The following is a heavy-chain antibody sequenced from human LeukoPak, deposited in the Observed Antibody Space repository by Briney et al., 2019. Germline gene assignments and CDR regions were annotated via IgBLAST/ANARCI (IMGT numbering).Heavy chain of an antibody. CDR3: ARGSLTGPETFYFDC. CDR2: ISSSGSDI. J-gene: IGHJ4*02. D-gene: IGHD3-9*01. Sequence: GGSLRLSCVASGFTFSNYEINWVRQAPGKGLEWISYISSSGSDIYYVDSVKGRFTISRDNAKNSLYLQMSSLRAEDTAFYYCARGSLTGPETFYFDCWGQGTLVSVSS. V-gene: IGHV3-48*03. CDR1: GFTFSNYE.